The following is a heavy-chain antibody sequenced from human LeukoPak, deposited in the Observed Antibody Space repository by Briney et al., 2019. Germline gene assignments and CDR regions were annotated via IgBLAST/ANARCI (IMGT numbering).Heavy chain of an antibody. CDR3: ARADGDYNSRWFDP. V-gene: IGHV1-2*02. CDR1: GYTFTGYY. CDR2: INPNSGGT. Sequence: GASVKVSCKASGYTFTGYYIHWVRQAPGQGLEWMGWINPNSGGTNYAQKFQGRVTMTRDTSISTAYMELSRLRSDDTAVYYCARADGDYNSRWFDPWGQGTLVTVSS. D-gene: IGHD4-17*01. J-gene: IGHJ5*02.